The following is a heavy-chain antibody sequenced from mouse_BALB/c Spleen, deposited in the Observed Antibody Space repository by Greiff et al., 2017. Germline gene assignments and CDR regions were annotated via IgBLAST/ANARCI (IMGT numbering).Heavy chain of an antibody. CDR2: ILPGSGST. V-gene: IGHV1-9*01. D-gene: IGHD2-14*01. CDR3: ARRRYDEGYFDY. CDR1: GYTFSSYW. Sequence: VQLQQSGAELMKPGASVKISCKATGYTFSSYWIEWVKQRPGHGLEWIGEILPGSGSTNYNEKFKGKATFTADTSSNTAYMQLSSLTSEDSAVYYCARRRYDEGYFDYWGQGTTLTVSS. J-gene: IGHJ2*01.